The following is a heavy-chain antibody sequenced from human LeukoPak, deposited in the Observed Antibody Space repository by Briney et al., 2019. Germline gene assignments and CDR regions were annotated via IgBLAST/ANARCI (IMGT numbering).Heavy chain of an antibody. D-gene: IGHD6-19*01. Sequence: PSGTLSLTCTVSGGSISIYYWSSISHTPPKGLEWRGYIYYSGSTNYNPSLKSRVTISVDTSKNQFSLKLSSVTAADTAVYYCARGRGIAVAGTLYYYYGMDVWGQGTTVTVSS. CDR3: ARGRGIAVAGTLYYYYGMDV. J-gene: IGHJ6*02. CDR1: GGSISIYY. V-gene: IGHV4-59*01. CDR2: IYYSGST.